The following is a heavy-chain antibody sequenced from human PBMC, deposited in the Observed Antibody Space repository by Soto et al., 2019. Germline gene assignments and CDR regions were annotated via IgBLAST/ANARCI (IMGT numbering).Heavy chain of an antibody. CDR3: TRYNGRYDLNFFDS. CDR2: IRSKAYGGTT. D-gene: IGHD1-26*01. V-gene: IGHV3-49*04. Sequence: PGGSLRLSCTASGFTFGDYAMSWVRQAPGRGLEWLGFIRSKAYGGTTEYAASVKGRFTISRDDSKSIAYLQMNSLKTEDTAVYYCTRYNGRYDLNFFDSWGQGTLVTVSS. J-gene: IGHJ4*02. CDR1: GFTFGDYA.